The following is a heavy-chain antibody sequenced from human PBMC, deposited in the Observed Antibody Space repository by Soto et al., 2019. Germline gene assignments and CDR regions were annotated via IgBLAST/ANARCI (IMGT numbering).Heavy chain of an antibody. V-gene: IGHV3-30-3*01. J-gene: IGHJ4*02. Sequence: QVQLVESGGGVVQPGRSLRLSCAASGFTFSSYAMHWVRQAPGKGLEWVAVISYDGSNKYYADSVKGRFTISRDNSKNTLYLQMNSLRAEDTAVYYCARDTRERYRQWLGNFDYWGQGTLVTVSS. CDR2: ISYDGSNK. D-gene: IGHD6-19*01. CDR1: GFTFSSYA. CDR3: ARDTRERYRQWLGNFDY.